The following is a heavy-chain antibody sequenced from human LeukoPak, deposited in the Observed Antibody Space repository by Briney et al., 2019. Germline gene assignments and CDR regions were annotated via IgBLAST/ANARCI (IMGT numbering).Heavy chain of an antibody. J-gene: IGHJ4*02. CDR3: ARIPLAYSGAYYFGY. D-gene: IGHD1-26*01. CDR2: ISSSGST. CDR1: RGSISGSIRSFY. Sequence: PSETLSLTCTVSRGSISGSIRSFYWSWLRQPPGKGLEWIGYISSSGSTHDNPSLRSRVTISLDASKNQFFLTLSSVSAADTALYYCARIPLAYSGAYYFGYWGQGTLVTVSP. V-gene: IGHV4-4*09.